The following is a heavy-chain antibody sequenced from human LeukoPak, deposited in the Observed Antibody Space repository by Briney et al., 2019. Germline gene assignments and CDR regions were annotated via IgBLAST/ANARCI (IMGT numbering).Heavy chain of an antibody. CDR1: GFTFSSYA. D-gene: IGHD2-15*01. CDR2: ISGSVGST. J-gene: IGHJ6*02. V-gene: IGHV3-23*01. Sequence: GGSLRLSRAASGFTFSSYAMSWVRQAPGKGLEWVSAISGSVGSTYYADSVKGRFTISRDNSKNTLYLQMNSLRAEDTAVYYCAKDRSVVAAVYYYYGMDVWGQGTTVTVSS. CDR3: AKDRSVVAAVYYYYGMDV.